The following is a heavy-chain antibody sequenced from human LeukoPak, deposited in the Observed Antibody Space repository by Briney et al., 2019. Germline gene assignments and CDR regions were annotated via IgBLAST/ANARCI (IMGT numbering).Heavy chain of an antibody. CDR3: ARAKPKNMVRGLIMRRESRYYFDY. V-gene: IGHV4-59*01. J-gene: IGHJ4*02. CDR1: GGSISSYY. D-gene: IGHD3-10*01. CDR2: IYYSGST. Sequence: SETLSLTCNVSGGSISSYYWSWIRQPPGKGLEWIRYIYYSGSTNYNPSLKSRVTISVDTSKNQFSLKLSSVTAADTAVYYCARAKPKNMVRGLIMRRESRYYFDYWGQGTLVTVSS.